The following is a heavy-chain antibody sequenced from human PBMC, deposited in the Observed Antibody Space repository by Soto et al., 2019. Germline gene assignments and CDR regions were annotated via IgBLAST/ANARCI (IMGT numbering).Heavy chain of an antibody. CDR2: INPGGGST. J-gene: IGHJ4*02. CDR3: AIDGGSGTYYVEY. Sequence: GASVKVSCKASGYTFTTYHMHWVRQAPGQGLEWMGIINPGGGSTNYAQKFQGRVTMTRDTSTTTVYMELTSLRSDDTALYYCAIDGGSGTYYVEYWGQGTLVTVSS. CDR1: GYTFTTYH. V-gene: IGHV1-46*01. D-gene: IGHD3-10*01.